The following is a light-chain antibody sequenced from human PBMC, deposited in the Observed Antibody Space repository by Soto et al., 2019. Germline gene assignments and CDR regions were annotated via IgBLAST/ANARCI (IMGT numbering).Light chain of an antibody. J-gene: IGKJ5*01. CDR2: GAS. CDR1: QSVSSY. CDR3: QQYGSATIT. Sequence: LVLTQSPDTLSLSPGERATLSCRASQSVSSYLAWYQQKPGQAPRLLIYGASTRATGIPARFSGSGSGTDFTLTISRLEPEDFAVYYCQQYGSATITFGQGTRLEI. V-gene: IGKV3-20*01.